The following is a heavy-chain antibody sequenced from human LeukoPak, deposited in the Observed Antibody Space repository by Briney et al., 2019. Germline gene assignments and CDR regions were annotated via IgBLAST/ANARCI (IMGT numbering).Heavy chain of an antibody. J-gene: IGHJ4*02. CDR2: ISDRGDRQ. CDR3: ARDKCSGGSCYYFDY. V-gene: IGHV3-23*01. Sequence: GGSLRLSCAASGFTFTNYAMSWVHQAPGKGLEWVSAISDRGDRQYYADSVKGRFTISRDNSKNTLYLQMNSLRAEDTAVYYCARDKCSGGSCYYFDYWGQGTLVTVSS. CDR1: GFTFTNYA. D-gene: IGHD2-15*01.